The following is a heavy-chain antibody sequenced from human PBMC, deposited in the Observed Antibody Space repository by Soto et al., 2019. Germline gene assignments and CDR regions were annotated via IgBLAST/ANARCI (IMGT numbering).Heavy chain of an antibody. CDR3: ATSYDTGFDP. V-gene: IGHV1-18*04. CDR1: GYPFIKYG. D-gene: IGHD3-9*01. CDR2: IKVDSGYT. J-gene: IGHJ5*02. Sequence: QLQLVQSAAEVKKPGASVRGSCKAYGYPFIKYGISWLRQAPEQGLEWMGWIKVDSGYTNYAQKFQGRVTMTADTSSDTAFMELRSLRLDDTAVYFCATSYDTGFDPWGQGTLVSVSS.